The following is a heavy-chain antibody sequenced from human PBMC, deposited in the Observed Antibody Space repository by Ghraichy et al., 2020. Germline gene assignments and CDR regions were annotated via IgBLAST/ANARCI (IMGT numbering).Heavy chain of an antibody. CDR2: IYYSGST. J-gene: IGHJ4*02. V-gene: IGHV4-31*03. CDR1: GGSISSGGYY. D-gene: IGHD3-10*01. Sequence: SETLSLTCTVSGGSISSGGYYWSWIRQHPGKGLEWIGYIYYSGSTYYNPSLKSRVTISVDTSKNQFSLKLSSVTAADTAVYYCARAVYGSGSYFDYWGQGTLVTVSS. CDR3: ARAVYGSGSYFDY.